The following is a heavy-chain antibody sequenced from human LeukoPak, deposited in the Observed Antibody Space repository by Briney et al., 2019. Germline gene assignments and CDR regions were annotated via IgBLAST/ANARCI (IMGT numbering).Heavy chain of an antibody. CDR2: INWNGGST. J-gene: IGHJ6*02. Sequence: GGSLRLSCAASGFTFDDYGMSWVRQAPGKGLEWVSGINWNGGSTGYADSVKGRFTFSRDNAKNSLYLQMNSLRAEDTALYHCARADSSSWPDYYYYGMDVWGQGTTVTVSS. D-gene: IGHD6-13*01. CDR1: GFTFDDYG. CDR3: ARADSSSWPDYYYYGMDV. V-gene: IGHV3-20*01.